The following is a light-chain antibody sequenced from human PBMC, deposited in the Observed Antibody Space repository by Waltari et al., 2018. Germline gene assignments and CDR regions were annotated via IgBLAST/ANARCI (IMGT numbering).Light chain of an antibody. CDR2: DVS. J-gene: IGLJ2*01. CDR1: SSDVGAYNY. V-gene: IGLV2-14*03. CDR3: SSYTTASTRL. Sequence: QSALTQPASVSGSPGQSITISCTGTSSDVGAYNYVSWYQQHPGKAPKLIIYDVSYRPSWISNRFSGSKAGNTASLTISGLQTEDEADYYCSSYTTASTRLFGGGTKLTVL.